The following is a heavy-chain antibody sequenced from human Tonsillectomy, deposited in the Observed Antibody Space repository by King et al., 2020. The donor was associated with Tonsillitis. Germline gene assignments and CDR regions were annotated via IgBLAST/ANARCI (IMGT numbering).Heavy chain of an antibody. CDR1: GFTFSNNA. J-gene: IGHJ2*01. CDR3: ARVHFNDYGDFCFDL. CDR2: ISYDGSKI. D-gene: IGHD4-17*01. Sequence: QVQLVESGGGVVQPGRSLRLACAASGFTFSNNAMHWVRQAPDKGLEWVALISYDGSKIYYADSVKGRFTISRDNSKNTLYLQMNSMGPEDTAVYSCARVHFNDYGDFCFDLWGRGTLVTVSS. V-gene: IGHV3-30-3*01.